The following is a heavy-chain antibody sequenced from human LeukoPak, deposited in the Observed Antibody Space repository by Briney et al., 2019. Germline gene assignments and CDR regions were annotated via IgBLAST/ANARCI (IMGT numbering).Heavy chain of an antibody. CDR1: GFTFSSYA. V-gene: IGHV3-23*01. CDR2: ISGSGGST. CDR3: AKEEDSSGWSGYYYYGMDV. Sequence: GGSLRLSCSVSGFTFSSYAMSWVRQAPGKGLEWVSAISGSGGSTYYADSVKGRFTISRDNSKNTLYLQMNSLRAEDTAVYYCAKEEDSSGWSGYYYYGMDVWGQGTTVTVSS. J-gene: IGHJ6*02. D-gene: IGHD6-19*01.